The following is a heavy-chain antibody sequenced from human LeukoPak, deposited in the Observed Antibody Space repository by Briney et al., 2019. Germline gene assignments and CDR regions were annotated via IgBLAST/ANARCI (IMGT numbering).Heavy chain of an antibody. Sequence: GGSLRLSCAASGFTFSSYGMHWVRQALGKGLEWVAVIWHDGSIKYYADFVKGRFTISRDNAKNTLYLQLDSLRGEDTAVYYCARAVGPFDYWGQGTLVTVSS. V-gene: IGHV3-33*01. CDR2: IWHDGSIK. J-gene: IGHJ4*02. CDR3: ARAVGPFDY. CDR1: GFTFSSYG. D-gene: IGHD2-15*01.